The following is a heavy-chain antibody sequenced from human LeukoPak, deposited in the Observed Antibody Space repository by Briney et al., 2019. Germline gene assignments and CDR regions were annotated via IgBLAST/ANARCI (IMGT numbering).Heavy chain of an antibody. V-gene: IGHV3-23*01. CDR1: GFTFSSYA. Sequence: GGSLRLSCAASGFTFSSYAMSWVRQAPGKGLEWVSVISGRGGSTYYADSVKGRFTISRDYSKNTLYLQMNSLRAEDTAVYYCANQQKAKYGGEAYYFDYWGQGTLVTVSS. J-gene: IGHJ4*02. CDR3: ANQQKAKYGGEAYYFDY. D-gene: IGHD4-23*01. CDR2: ISGRGGST.